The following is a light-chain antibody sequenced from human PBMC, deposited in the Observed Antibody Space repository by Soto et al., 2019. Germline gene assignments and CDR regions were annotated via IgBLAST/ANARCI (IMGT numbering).Light chain of an antibody. CDR2: EAS. CDR1: QSISTW. J-gene: IGKJ1*01. CDR3: QQYNFYSQP. V-gene: IGKV1-5*01. Sequence: DIQMTQCPFTLSSCLGSRVTITFLASQSISTWVAWYQQKPGKAPKLLIYEASRLENGVPSRFRGSGSGTEFTLTISSLQPDDFATYYCQQYNFYSQPFGQGAKVDI.